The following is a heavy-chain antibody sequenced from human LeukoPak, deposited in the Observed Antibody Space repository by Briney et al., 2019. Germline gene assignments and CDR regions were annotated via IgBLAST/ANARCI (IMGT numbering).Heavy chain of an antibody. J-gene: IGHJ4*02. CDR3: AKAGDGVVDY. V-gene: IGHV3-30*18. D-gene: IGHD2-8*01. CDR2: ISYDGSNK. CDR1: GFTFSSYG. Sequence: GGSLRLSCAASGFTFSSYGMHWVRQAPGKGLEWVAVISYDGSNKYYADSVKGRFTISRDNSKNTLYLQMNSMRAEDTAVYYCAKAGDGVVDYWGQGSLVTVSS.